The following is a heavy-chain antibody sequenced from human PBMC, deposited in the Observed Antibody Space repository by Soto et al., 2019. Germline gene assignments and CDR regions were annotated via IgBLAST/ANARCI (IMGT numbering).Heavy chain of an antibody. CDR3: AKETGTQGTYYYYCGMDV. V-gene: IGHV3-43*01. CDR2: ISWDGGST. J-gene: IGHJ6*02. D-gene: IGHD6-13*01. CDR1: GFTFDDYT. Sequence: LRLSCAASGFTFDDYTMHWVRQAPGKGLEWVSLISWDGGSTYYADSVKGRFTISRDNSKNSLYLQMNSLRTEDTALYYCAKETGTQGTYYYYCGMDVWGQGTTVTVSS.